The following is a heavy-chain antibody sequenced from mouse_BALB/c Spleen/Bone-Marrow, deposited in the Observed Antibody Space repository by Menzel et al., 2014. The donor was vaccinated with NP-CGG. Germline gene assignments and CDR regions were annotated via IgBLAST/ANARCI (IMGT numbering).Heavy chain of an antibody. Sequence: DVHLVESGGGLVKPGGSLKLSCAASGFTFSNFAMSWVRQTPDKRLEWVASISSGGSAYYPDSVKGRLSISRDNARDILFLQMRILRSENTAMYYCARGYDYDFDYWGQGTTLTVSS. V-gene: IGHV5-6-5*01. J-gene: IGHJ2*01. CDR1: GFTFSNFA. CDR3: ARGYDYDFDY. CDR2: ISSGGSA. D-gene: IGHD2-4*01.